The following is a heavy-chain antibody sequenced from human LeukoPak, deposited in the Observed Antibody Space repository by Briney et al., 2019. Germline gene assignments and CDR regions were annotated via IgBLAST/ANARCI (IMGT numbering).Heavy chain of an antibody. CDR3: AKYGGITMVGGLIQHLDY. D-gene: IGHD3-10*01. V-gene: IGHV3-23*01. J-gene: IGHJ4*02. CDR2: VSGSGGST. Sequence: GGSLRLSCAASGFTFSSYAMSWVRQAPGKGLEWVSAVSGSGGSTYYADSVKGRFTISRDNSKNTLYLRMNSLRAEDTAVYYCAKYGGITMVGGLIQHLDYWGQGTLVTVSS. CDR1: GFTFSSYA.